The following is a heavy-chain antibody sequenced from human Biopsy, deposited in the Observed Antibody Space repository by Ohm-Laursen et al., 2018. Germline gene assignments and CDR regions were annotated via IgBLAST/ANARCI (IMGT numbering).Heavy chain of an antibody. CDR3: ARAYFYGLGTSNYFFDS. CDR1: GGSIRSPDHR. J-gene: IGHJ4*02. D-gene: IGHD3-10*01. Sequence: GTLSLTCTVSGGSIRSPDHRWNWVRRAPGKGLGWIGNIYYSRTTFYNPSLSRRVTMDLDTSSNQFSLKLKSVTSADTAVYFCARAYFYGLGTSNYFFDSWGQGALVTVSS. V-gene: IGHV4-39*01. CDR2: IYYSRTT.